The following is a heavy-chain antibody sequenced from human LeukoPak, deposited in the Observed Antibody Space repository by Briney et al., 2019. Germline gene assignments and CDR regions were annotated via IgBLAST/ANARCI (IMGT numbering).Heavy chain of an antibody. Sequence: GRSLRLSCAASGFTFSSYWMSWVRQAPGKGLELVANIKQDGSEKYYVDSVKGRFTISRDNAKNSVYLQMNSLRAEDTAVYYCSRDPRIGVGAFDIWGQGTMVTVSS. CDR2: IKQDGSEK. CDR1: GFTFSSYW. V-gene: IGHV3-7*01. CDR3: SRDPRIGVGAFDI. D-gene: IGHD3-3*01. J-gene: IGHJ3*02.